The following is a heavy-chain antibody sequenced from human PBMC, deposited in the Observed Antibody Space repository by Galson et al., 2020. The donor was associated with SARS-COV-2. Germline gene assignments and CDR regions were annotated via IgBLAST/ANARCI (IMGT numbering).Heavy chain of an antibody. Sequence: GGSLRLSCAASGFIFSSDYMAWVRQAPGKGLEWVANINQDGSEKYYVDSAKGRFTISRDNVKNSLFLQMNSLRVEDTAVYYCARGVGDVWGQGTLVSVSS. V-gene: IGHV3-7*01. CDR3: ARGVGDV. D-gene: IGHD3-10*01. J-gene: IGHJ4*02. CDR1: GFIFSSDY. CDR2: INQDGSEK.